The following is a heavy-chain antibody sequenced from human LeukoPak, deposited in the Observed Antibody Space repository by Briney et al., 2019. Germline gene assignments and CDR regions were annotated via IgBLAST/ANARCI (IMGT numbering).Heavy chain of an antibody. Sequence: GGSLRLSCAASGFTFSSYAMSWVRQAPGKGPEWFSAISGSGGSTYYADSVKGRFTISRDNSKNTLYLQMNSLRAEDTAVYYCAKDGLTTVVNDAFDIWGQGTMVTVSS. CDR2: ISGSGGST. CDR3: AKDGLTTVVNDAFDI. CDR1: GFTFSSYA. D-gene: IGHD4-23*01. V-gene: IGHV3-23*01. J-gene: IGHJ3*02.